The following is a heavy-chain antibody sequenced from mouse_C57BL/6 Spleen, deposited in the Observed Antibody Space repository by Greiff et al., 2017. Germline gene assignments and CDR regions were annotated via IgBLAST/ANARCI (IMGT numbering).Heavy chain of an antibody. D-gene: IGHD1-1*01. CDR2: IWTGGGT. V-gene: IGHV2-9-1*01. CDR1: GFSLTSYA. Sequence: VLLVESGPGLVAPSQSLSITCTVSGFSLTSYAISWVRQPPGKGLEWLGVIWTGGGTNYNSARKSRLSISKDNSKSQVFLKMNSLQTDDTARYYCARDYYGSTWGGYFDYWGQGTTLTVSS. CDR3: ARDYYGSTWGGYFDY. J-gene: IGHJ2*01.